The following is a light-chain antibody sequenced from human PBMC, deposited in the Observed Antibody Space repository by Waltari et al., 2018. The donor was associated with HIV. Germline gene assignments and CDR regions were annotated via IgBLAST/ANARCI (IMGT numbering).Light chain of an antibody. CDR1: SSDVGSYEL. CDR2: EVS. V-gene: IGLV2-23*02. J-gene: IGLJ1*01. CDR3: CSYAGSSTHV. Sequence: QSALTQPASVSGSPGQSITISCTGTSSDVGSYELLPWYQKHPDKAPKLMIYEVSKRPSGVSNRFSGSKSGNTASLTISGLQAEDEADYYCCSYAGSSTHVFGGGTKVTVL.